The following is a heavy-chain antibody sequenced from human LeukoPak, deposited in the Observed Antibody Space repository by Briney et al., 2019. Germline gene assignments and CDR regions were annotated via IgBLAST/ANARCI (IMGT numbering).Heavy chain of an antibody. CDR3: AREAYMGSRLYYFDY. V-gene: IGHV4-61*01. Sequence: LGTLCLTYTVSGVSVSSGTYYWRWIRQPPGKGLGWVGYIYYSGSTNSNPSLKSRVSISVDTSKNQFSLKLSSVTAADTAVYYCAREAYMGSRLYYFDYWGQGTLVTVSS. CDR2: IYYSGST. D-gene: IGHD6-13*01. CDR1: GVSVSSGTYY. J-gene: IGHJ4*02.